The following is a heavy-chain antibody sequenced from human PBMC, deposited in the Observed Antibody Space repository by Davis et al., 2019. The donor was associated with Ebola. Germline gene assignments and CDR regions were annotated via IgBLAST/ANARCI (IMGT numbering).Heavy chain of an antibody. CDR3: ARVWCSSTSCYTWGYYYYMDV. J-gene: IGHJ6*03. CDR2: IYHSGST. V-gene: IGHV4-4*02. CDR1: GGSISSSNW. D-gene: IGHD2-2*02. Sequence: PSETLSLTCAVSGGSISSSNWWSWVRQPPGKGLEWIGEIYHSGSTNYNPSLKSRVTISVDKSKNQFSLKLSSVTAADTAVYYCARVWCSSTSCYTWGYYYYMDVWGKGTTVTVSS.